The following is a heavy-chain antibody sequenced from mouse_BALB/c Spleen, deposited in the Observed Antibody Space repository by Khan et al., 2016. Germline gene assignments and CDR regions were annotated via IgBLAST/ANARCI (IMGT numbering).Heavy chain of an antibody. D-gene: IGHD2-1*01. J-gene: IGHJ4*01. CDR1: GFNINDTF. CDR2: IDPANGNT. V-gene: IGHV14-3*02. Sequence: VPLLQSGAALVEPGASVKLSCTTSGFNINDTFIHWVRQRPEQGLEWIGRIDPANGNTEYDPKFQDKATITADTSSNTADLQLSSLTAEDTAVYYGRKIYVGNKEGNFCARDYGGKGTSGTVSS. CDR3: RKIYVGNKEGNFCARDY.